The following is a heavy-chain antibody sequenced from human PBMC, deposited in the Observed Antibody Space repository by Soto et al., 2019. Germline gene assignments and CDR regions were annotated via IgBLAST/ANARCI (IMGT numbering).Heavy chain of an antibody. Sequence: SESLSRTGAVSGASTSNNLCICLRDSPGKGLEWIGDLYYSGSTSYNPSLKSRVTILGDRSKNQFSLKLSSVTAADTAVYYCARRMVLGLAVADYWGQGSQVTVSS. CDR3: ARRMVLGLAVADY. V-gene: IGHV4-4*02. CDR1: GASTSNNL. D-gene: IGHD6-19*01. CDR2: LYYSGST. J-gene: IGHJ4*02.